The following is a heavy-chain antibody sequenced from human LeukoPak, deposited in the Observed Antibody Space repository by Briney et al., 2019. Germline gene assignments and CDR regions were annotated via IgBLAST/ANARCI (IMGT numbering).Heavy chain of an antibody. J-gene: IGHJ4*02. Sequence: SVKVSCKASGGTFSSYAISWVQQAPGQGLEWMGRIIPILGIANYAQKFQGRVTITADKSTSTAYMELSSLRSEDTAVYYCARGYDSSGYYYVWGQGTLVTVSS. V-gene: IGHV1-69*04. D-gene: IGHD3-22*01. CDR3: ARGYDSSGYYYV. CDR2: IIPILGIA. CDR1: GGTFSSYA.